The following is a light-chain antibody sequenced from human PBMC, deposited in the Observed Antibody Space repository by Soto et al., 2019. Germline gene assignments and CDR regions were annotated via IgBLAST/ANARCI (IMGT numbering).Light chain of an antibody. CDR1: QDISTY. CDR2: GAS. Sequence: RLTQSPSSLSASVGDTVTISCRASQDISTYLAWYQQKPGKAPTLLNFGASSLHNGVPPWFAGSGSGSEFTLTINRLQPDDFATYYCQHYTLYSAPFGQGT. J-gene: IGKJ1*01. V-gene: IGKV1-5*01. CDR3: QHYTLYSAP.